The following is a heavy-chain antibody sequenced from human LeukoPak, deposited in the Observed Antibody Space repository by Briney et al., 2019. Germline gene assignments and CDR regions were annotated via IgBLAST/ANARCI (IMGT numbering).Heavy chain of an antibody. CDR1: GFTFRSYW. Sequence: GGSLRLSCAASGFTFRSYWMSWVRQAPGKALEWVANMKLDGSEEYYVDSVKGRFTISSDNAKTSLYLQMNSLRVDDTAVYYCARWARYCSSGSCYSWFDPWGQGTLVTVSP. D-gene: IGHD2-15*01. V-gene: IGHV3-7*01. CDR3: ARWARYCSSGSCYSWFDP. CDR2: MKLDGSEE. J-gene: IGHJ5*02.